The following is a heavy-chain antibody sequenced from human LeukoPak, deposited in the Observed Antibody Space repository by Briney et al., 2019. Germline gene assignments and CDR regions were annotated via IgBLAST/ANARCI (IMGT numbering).Heavy chain of an antibody. CDR3: ARLGIAVAGIGFDY. V-gene: IGHV4-59*08. CDR1: GGSIRSYY. CDR2: IYYSGST. D-gene: IGHD6-19*01. J-gene: IGHJ4*02. Sequence: SETLSLTCTVSGGSIRSYYTSWIRQPPGKGLEWIGYIYYSGSTNSNPSLKRPVTISVDTSKNQCSLNLSSVTAADTAVYYCARLGIAVAGIGFDYWGQGTLVTVSS.